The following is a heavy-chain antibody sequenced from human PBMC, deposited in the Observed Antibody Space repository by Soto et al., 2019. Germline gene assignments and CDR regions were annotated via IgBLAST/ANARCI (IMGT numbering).Heavy chain of an antibody. D-gene: IGHD4-4*01. CDR3: ARRNSGWYFDL. Sequence: EVQLLESGGGLVQPGGSLRLSCAASGFTFSSYAMNWVRQAPGKGLQWVSVISGSGDSTYYADSVKGRFTISRDNSKNTLYLQMNSLRAEDTAAYYCARRNSGWYFDLWGRGTLVTVSS. V-gene: IGHV3-23*01. J-gene: IGHJ2*01. CDR2: ISGSGDST. CDR1: GFTFSSYA.